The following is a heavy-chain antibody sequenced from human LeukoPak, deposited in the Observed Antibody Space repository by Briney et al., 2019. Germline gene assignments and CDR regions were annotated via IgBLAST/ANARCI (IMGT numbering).Heavy chain of an antibody. Sequence: GGSLRLSCAASVFTFSAYNMNWVRDAPGKGLEWFSYISSSRGTIYYADSVKGRFTISRDNSKNTLFLQMNSLRAEDTAVYYCAKDPGGSGWSAEYFQHWGQGTLVTVSS. CDR2: ISSSRGTI. J-gene: IGHJ1*01. CDR3: AKDPGGSGWSAEYFQH. V-gene: IGHV3-48*01. D-gene: IGHD6-19*01. CDR1: VFTFSAYN.